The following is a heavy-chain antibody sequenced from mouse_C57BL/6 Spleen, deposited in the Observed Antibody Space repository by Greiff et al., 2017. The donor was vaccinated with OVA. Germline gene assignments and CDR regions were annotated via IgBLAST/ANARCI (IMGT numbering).Heavy chain of an antibody. V-gene: IGHV1-54*01. J-gene: IGHJ2*01. CDR2: INPGSGGT. D-gene: IGHD1-1*01. CDR3: ARRDYYGSSYDY. CDR1: GYAFTNYL. Sequence: VQLQQSGAELVRPGTSVKVSCEASGYAFTNYLIEWVKQRPGQGLEWIGVINPGSGGTNFNEKFKGKATLTADKSSSTAYMQLSSLTSEDSAVYFCARRDYYGSSYDYWGQGTTLTVSS.